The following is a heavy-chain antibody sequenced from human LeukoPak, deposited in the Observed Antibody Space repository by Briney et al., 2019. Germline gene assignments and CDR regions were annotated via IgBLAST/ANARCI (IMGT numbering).Heavy chain of an antibody. Sequence: TETLSLTCTVSGGSISSYYWSWIRQPAGKGLEWIGRIYTSGSTNYNPSLKSRVTMSVDTSKNQFSLKLSSVTAADTAVYYCARSRRRDGYEKTYGMDVWGQGTTVTVS. D-gene: IGHD5-24*01. CDR3: ARSRRRDGYEKTYGMDV. V-gene: IGHV4-4*07. J-gene: IGHJ6*02. CDR1: GGSISSYY. CDR2: IYTSGST.